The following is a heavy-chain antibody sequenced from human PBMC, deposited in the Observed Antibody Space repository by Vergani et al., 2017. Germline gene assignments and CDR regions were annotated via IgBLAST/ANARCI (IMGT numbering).Heavy chain of an antibody. D-gene: IGHD1-26*01. J-gene: IGHJ6*03. Sequence: EVQLLESGGGSVQPGESLRLSCVASGFRFREHGMNWVRQAPGKGLEWVSGISGHDHRTLYADSVKGRFIISRDDSKNTLYLQMSSLRVEDTAIYYCAKGPLSGSYYAYYYYYYMDVWGKGTTVTVSS. V-gene: IGHV3-23*01. CDR1: GFRFREHG. CDR3: AKGPLSGSYYAYYYYYYMDV. CDR2: ISGHDHRT.